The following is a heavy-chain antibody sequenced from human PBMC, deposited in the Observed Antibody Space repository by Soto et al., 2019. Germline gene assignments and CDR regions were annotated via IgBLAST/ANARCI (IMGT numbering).Heavy chain of an antibody. CDR3: AREGVVPASSPYYYSGMDV. V-gene: IGHV1-69*01. CDR1: GGTFSSYA. D-gene: IGHD2-2*01. J-gene: IGHJ6*02. CDR2: IIPIFGTA. Sequence: QVQLVQSGAEVKKPGSSVKVSCKASGGTFSSYAISWVRQAPGQGLEWMGGIIPIFGTANYAQKFQGRVTITADESTSTAYMELSSLRSEDTAVYYCAREGVVPASSPYYYSGMDVWGQCATVTVSS.